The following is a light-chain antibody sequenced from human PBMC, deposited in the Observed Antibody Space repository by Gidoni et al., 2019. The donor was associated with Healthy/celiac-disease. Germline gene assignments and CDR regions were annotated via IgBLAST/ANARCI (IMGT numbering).Light chain of an antibody. Sequence: EFVLTQSPGTLSLSPGDRATLSSSASQSVSSSYLAWYQRKPGQAPRILIYGASSRDTGIPDRFSGSGSGTDFTLTISRLEPEDLAVYYCQQYGSSPLTFGGXTKVEIK. CDR2: GAS. CDR3: QQYGSSPLT. V-gene: IGKV3-20*01. CDR1: QSVSSSY. J-gene: IGKJ4*01.